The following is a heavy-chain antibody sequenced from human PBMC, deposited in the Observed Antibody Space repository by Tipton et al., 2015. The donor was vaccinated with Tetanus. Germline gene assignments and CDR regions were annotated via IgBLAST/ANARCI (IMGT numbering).Heavy chain of an antibody. V-gene: IGHV3-11*01. Sequence: GSLRLSCTASGFTFSDHYMAWIRQAPGKGLEWISYISGSGSSIFHADSVKGRFSISRDNAKNALYLQMNSLTAEDTAVYYCARRGEARANWFDSWGQGTLVTVSS. CDR2: ISGSGSSI. CDR1: GFTFSDHY. J-gene: IGHJ5*01. CDR3: ARRGEARANWFDS.